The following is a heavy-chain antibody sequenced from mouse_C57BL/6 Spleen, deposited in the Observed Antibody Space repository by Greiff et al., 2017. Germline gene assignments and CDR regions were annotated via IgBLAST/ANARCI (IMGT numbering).Heavy chain of an antibody. J-gene: IGHJ4*01. D-gene: IGHD2-3*01. CDR2: IDTANGNT. CDR3: ARWGNDGYYAMDY. V-gene: IGHV14-3*01. Sequence: EVKLQQSVAELVRPGASVKLSCTASGFNIKNTYMHWVKQRPEQGLEWIGRIDTANGNTKYAPKFPGKATITADTSSNTAYLQLSRLTSEDTAIYYCARWGNDGYYAMDYWGQGTSVTVSS. CDR1: GFNIKNTY.